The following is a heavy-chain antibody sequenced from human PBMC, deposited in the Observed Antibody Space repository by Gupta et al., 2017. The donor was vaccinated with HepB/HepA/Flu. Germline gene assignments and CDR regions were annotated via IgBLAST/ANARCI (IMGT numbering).Heavy chain of an antibody. Sequence: EVQLLESGGGLVQPGGSLRLSCAASGFTFSSYAMSWVRQAPGKGLEWVSAISGSGGSTYYADSVKGRFTISRDNSKNTLYLQMNSLRAEDTAVYYCAKDLLECIAVAGTYQPLCGPSSPDAFDIWGQGTMVTVSS. V-gene: IGHV3-23*01. CDR3: AKDLLECIAVAGTYQPLCGPSSPDAFDI. CDR2: ISGSGGST. J-gene: IGHJ3*02. D-gene: IGHD6-19*01. CDR1: GFTFSSYA.